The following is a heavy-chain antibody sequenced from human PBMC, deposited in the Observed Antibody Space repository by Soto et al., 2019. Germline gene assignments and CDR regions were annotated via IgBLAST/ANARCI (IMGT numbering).Heavy chain of an antibody. D-gene: IGHD3-10*01. CDR3: ASRSVLGYFFDY. CDR2: SGST. J-gene: IGHJ4*02. Sequence: QVQLQESGPGLVKPSETLSLTCTVSGGSISSYYWSWIRQPPGKGLEWIASGSTNYNPSLKSRVTISVDTSKNQFSLKLSSVTAAATAVYYCASRSVLGYFFDYWGQGTLVTVSS. CDR1: GGSISSYY. V-gene: IGHV4-4*09.